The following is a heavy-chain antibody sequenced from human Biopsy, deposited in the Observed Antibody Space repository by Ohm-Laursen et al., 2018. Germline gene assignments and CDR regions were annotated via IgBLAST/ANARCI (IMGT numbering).Heavy chain of an antibody. D-gene: IGHD6-19*01. Sequence: SDTLSLTCVVYGGSFSGYYWSWIRQPPGKGLEWIGEINHSGSTNYNPSLKSRVTISVDTSKNQFPLKLSSVTAADTAVYYCARGRLRAVARFDYWGQGTLVTVSS. J-gene: IGHJ4*02. CDR1: GGSFSGYY. CDR2: INHSGST. CDR3: ARGRLRAVARFDY. V-gene: IGHV4-34*01.